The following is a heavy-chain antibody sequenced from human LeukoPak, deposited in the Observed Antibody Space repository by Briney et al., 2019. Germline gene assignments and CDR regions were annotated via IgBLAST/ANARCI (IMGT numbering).Heavy chain of an antibody. Sequence: GESLKISCKGSGYSFTSHWISWVRPMPGKGLAWMGRIDPSDSDINYSPSLQGHVTISADKSTSTAYLQWSSLKASDSAMYYCARLSLVYSYGYEDYWGQGTLVTVSS. J-gene: IGHJ4*02. CDR1: GYSFTSHW. V-gene: IGHV5-10-1*01. D-gene: IGHD5-18*01. CDR2: IDPSDSDI. CDR3: ARLSLVYSYGYEDY.